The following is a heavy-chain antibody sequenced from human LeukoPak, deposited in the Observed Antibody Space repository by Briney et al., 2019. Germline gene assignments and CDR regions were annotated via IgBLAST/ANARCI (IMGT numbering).Heavy chain of an antibody. J-gene: IGHJ4*02. CDR3: ARFGGSGDTRGYFDN. CDR1: GASISNYY. CDR2: IYNGGST. Sequence: KPSETLSLTCIVSGASISNYYWSWIRQPAGKGPEWIGRIYNGGSTNYNSSLRSRVTMSVDTSKNRFSLKSTSVTAADTAVYYCARFGGSGDTRGYFDNWGQGTLVTVSS. V-gene: IGHV4-4*07. D-gene: IGHD2-15*01.